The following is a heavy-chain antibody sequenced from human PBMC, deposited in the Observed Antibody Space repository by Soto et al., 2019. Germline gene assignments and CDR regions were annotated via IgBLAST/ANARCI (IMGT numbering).Heavy chain of an antibody. CDR3: ARQYCISTNCYQNWFDP. J-gene: IGHJ5*02. V-gene: IGHV3-74*01. Sequence: PGGSLRLSCAASGFTFSNHWMHWVRQAPGEGLVWVSRIYSDGSTTNYVDSVKGRFTISRDNAKNTLYLQMNSLRAEDTAVYYCARQYCISTNCYQNWFDPWGQGTLVTVSS. CDR1: GFTFSNHW. D-gene: IGHD2-2*01. CDR2: IYSDGSTT.